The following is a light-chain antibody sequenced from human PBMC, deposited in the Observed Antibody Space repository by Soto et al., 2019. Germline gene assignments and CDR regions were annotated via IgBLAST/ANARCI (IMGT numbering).Light chain of an antibody. V-gene: IGLV2-14*01. CDR3: QSYDSGVSASV. J-gene: IGLJ2*01. CDR2: EVN. CDR1: SSDVGGFDY. Sequence: QSALTQPASVSGSPGQSITISCTGTSSDVGGFDYVSWYQVLPGKAPKLMISEVNNRPSGVSYRFSASKSGTSASLTITGLQTEDEAHYYCQSYDSGVSASVFGGGTQLTVL.